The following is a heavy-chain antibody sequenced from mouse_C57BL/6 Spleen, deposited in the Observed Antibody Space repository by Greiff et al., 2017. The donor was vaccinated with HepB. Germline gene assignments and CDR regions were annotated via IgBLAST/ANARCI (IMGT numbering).Heavy chain of an antibody. Sequence: VQLQQSGPELVKPGASVKISCKASGYAFSSSWMNWVKQRPGKGLEWIGRIYPGDGDTNYNGKFKGKATLTADKSSSTAYMQLSSLTSEDSAVYFYARSPPSSYYYAIDYWGQGTSVTVSS. CDR1: GYAFSSSW. CDR2: IYPGDGDT. D-gene: IGHD1-2*01. V-gene: IGHV1-82*01. CDR3: ARSPPSSYYYAIDY. J-gene: IGHJ4*01.